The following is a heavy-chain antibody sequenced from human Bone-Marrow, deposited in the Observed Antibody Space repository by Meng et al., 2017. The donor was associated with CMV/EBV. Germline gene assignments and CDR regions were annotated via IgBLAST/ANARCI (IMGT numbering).Heavy chain of an antibody. CDR1: GFSFSSYG. V-gene: IGHV3-33*01. CDR3: SVDIVSRFDY. J-gene: IGHJ4*02. D-gene: IGHD5/OR15-5a*01. CDR2: IWYDGNNK. Sequence: GESLKISCAASGFSFSSYGMHWVRQAPGKGMGWVAIIWYDGNNKYYTDSVKGRFTISRDNSKNTLYLQMNSLRAEDTAVYYGSVDIVSRFDYWGQGPLVTFYS.